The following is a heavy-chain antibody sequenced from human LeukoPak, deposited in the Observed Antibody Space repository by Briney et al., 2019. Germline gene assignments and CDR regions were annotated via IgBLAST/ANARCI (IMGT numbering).Heavy chain of an antibody. V-gene: IGHV3-23*01. Sequence: GGSLRLSCAASGFTFSKNAMSWVRQAPGKGLEWVSSITSSGSATCYADSVKGRFTISRDDSKNTLYLQMNGLRAEDTAVYYCARGVDVWGNYRQYYFDYWGQETLVTVSS. J-gene: IGHJ4*02. CDR3: ARGVDVWGNYRQYYFDY. D-gene: IGHD3-16*02. CDR2: ITSSGSAT. CDR1: GFTFSKNA.